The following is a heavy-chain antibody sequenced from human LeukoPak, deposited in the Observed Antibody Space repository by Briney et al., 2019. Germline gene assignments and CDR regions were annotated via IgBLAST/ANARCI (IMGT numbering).Heavy chain of an antibody. J-gene: IGHJ4*02. CDR3: ARGDSHLHSSGYYYY. CDR2: VYNSGNV. Sequence: PSETLSLTCTVSGSSISGYYWTWIRQPPGKGLDWIGYVYNSGNVNYNPSLRSRVTISLDTSKDQFSLKLSSVTAADTAIYYCARGDSHLHSSGYYYYWGQGTLVTVSS. V-gene: IGHV4-59*01. D-gene: IGHD3-22*01. CDR1: GSSISGYY.